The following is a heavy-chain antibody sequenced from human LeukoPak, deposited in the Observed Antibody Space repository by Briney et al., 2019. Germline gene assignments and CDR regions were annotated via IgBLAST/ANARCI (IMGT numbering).Heavy chain of an antibody. CDR3: ARAWGGDYDFWAFDI. D-gene: IGHD3-3*01. CDR1: AGSFSGYY. Sequence: SETLSLTCAVYAGSFSGYYWSWIRQPPGKGLEWIGEINHSGSTNYNPSLKSRVTISVDTSKNQFSLKLSSVTAADTAVYYCARAWGGDYDFWAFDIWGQGTMVTVSS. J-gene: IGHJ3*02. CDR2: INHSGST. V-gene: IGHV4-34*01.